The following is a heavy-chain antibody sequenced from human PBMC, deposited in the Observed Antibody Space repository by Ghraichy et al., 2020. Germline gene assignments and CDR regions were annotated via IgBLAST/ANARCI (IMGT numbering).Heavy chain of an antibody. CDR2: ISGSGGST. CDR3: AKDGGGYSGSYSQNYGMDV. CDR1: GFTFSSYA. D-gene: IGHD1-26*01. Sequence: GESLNISCAASGFTFSSYAMSWVRQAPGKGLEWVSAISGSGGSTYYADSVKGRFTISRDNSKNTLYLQMNSLRAEDTAVYYCAKDGGGYSGSYSQNYGMDVWGQGTTVTVSS. V-gene: IGHV3-23*01. J-gene: IGHJ6*02.